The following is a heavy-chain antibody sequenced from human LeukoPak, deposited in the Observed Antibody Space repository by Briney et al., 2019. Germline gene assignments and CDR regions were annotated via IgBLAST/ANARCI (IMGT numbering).Heavy chain of an antibody. CDR3: AKDSHGSYGPPDY. CDR2: ISGRGGST. CDR1: GFTFSSYA. Sequence: PGGSLRLSCAASGFTFSSYAMSRVRQAPGKGLKWVSAISGRGGSTYYADSVKGRFTISRDNSKNTLYLQMNSLRAEDTAVYYCAKDSHGSYGPPDYWGQGTLVTVSS. V-gene: IGHV3-23*01. D-gene: IGHD1-26*01. J-gene: IGHJ4*02.